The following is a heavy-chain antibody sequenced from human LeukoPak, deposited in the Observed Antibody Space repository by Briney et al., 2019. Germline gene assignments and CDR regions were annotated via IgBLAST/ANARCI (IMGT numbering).Heavy chain of an antibody. D-gene: IGHD6-19*01. CDR3: AKDISIVEQWLVRGMDV. V-gene: IGHV3-43*02. CDR1: GFTFDDYA. Sequence: GESLRLSCAASGFTFDDYAMHWVRQAPGKGLEWVSLISGDGGSTYYADSVKGRFTISRDNSKNSLYLQMNSLRTEDTALYYCAKDISIVEQWLVRGMDVWGQGTTVTVSS. J-gene: IGHJ6*02. CDR2: ISGDGGST.